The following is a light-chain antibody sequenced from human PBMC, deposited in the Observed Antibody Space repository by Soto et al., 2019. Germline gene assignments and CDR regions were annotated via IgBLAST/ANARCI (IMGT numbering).Light chain of an antibody. CDR3: QQRRNWPPEIT. CDR1: QSVSSY. Sequence: EIVMTQSPATLSVSPGERATLSCRASQSVSSYLAWYQQKPGQAPRLLIYDASTRATGIPARFSGSGSGTDFTLTISSLEPEDFAVYYCQQRRNWPPEITFGQGTRLEIK. J-gene: IGKJ5*01. CDR2: DAS. V-gene: IGKV3-11*01.